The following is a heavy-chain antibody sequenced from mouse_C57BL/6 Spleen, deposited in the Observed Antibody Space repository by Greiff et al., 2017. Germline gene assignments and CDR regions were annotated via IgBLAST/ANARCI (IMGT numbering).Heavy chain of an antibody. CDR3: ARGNYGSRYYFDY. J-gene: IGHJ2*01. D-gene: IGHD1-1*01. V-gene: IGHV1-82*01. Sequence: QVQLQQSGPELVKPGASVKISCKASGYAFSSSWMNWVKQRPGKGLEWIGRIYPGDGDTNYNGKCKGKATLTADKSSSTAYMQLSSLTSEDSAVYFSARGNYGSRYYFDYWGQGTTLTVAS. CDR2: IYPGDGDT. CDR1: GYAFSSSW.